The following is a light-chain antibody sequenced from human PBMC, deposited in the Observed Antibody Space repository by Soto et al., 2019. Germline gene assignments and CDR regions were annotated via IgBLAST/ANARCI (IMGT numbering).Light chain of an antibody. CDR2: DAS. CDR3: QYYDDSMWT. V-gene: IGKV3-11*01. J-gene: IGKJ1*01. CDR1: QSVSSY. Sequence: EIVLTQSPATLSLSPGERATLSCRASQSVSSYLAWYQQKPGQAPRLLIYDASNRATGIPARFSGSGSGTDFTLTISSLEPEDFAVYYCQYYDDSMWTFGQGTKVEVK.